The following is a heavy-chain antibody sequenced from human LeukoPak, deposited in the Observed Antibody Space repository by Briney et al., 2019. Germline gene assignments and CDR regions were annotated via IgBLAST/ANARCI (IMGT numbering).Heavy chain of an antibody. CDR2: FSGSGGST. CDR3: AKAVGRPDAFDI. CDR1: GYTLNIYA. V-gene: IGHV3-23*01. D-gene: IGHD3-10*01. J-gene: IGHJ3*02. Sequence: GGSLRLSCAASGYTLNIYAMSWVRQAPGKGLVWVSAFSGSGGSTYYAESVKGRLTISRDNSKNTLYLQMNSLRAEDTAVYYCAKAVGRPDAFDIWGQGTMVTVSS.